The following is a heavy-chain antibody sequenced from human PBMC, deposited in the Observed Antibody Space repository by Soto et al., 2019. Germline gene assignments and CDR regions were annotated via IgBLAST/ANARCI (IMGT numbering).Heavy chain of an antibody. Sequence: QVQLVESGGGVVQPGKSLRLSCAGPGFTFSSYGMHWVRQAPGNGLEWVAVISYDGSNKYYADSVKGRFTISRDNSKNTLYLQMNSLRAEYTAVYYCAKDSLLYSSGWEPPNFDYWGQGTLVTVSS. V-gene: IGHV3-30*18. CDR3: AKDSLLYSSGWEPPNFDY. D-gene: IGHD6-19*01. CDR1: GFTFSSYG. J-gene: IGHJ4*02. CDR2: ISYDGSNK.